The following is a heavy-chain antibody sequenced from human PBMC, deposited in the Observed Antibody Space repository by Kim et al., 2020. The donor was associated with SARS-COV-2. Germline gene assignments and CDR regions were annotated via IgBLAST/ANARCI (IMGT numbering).Heavy chain of an antibody. CDR1: GFTFSSYG. D-gene: IGHD4-17*01. Sequence: GGSLRLSCAASGFTFSSYGMHWVRQAPGKGLEWVAVISYDGSNKYYADSVKGRFTISRDNSKNTLYLQMNSLRAEDTAVYYCAKDHPFFGLSTVTTYGMDVWGQGTTVTVSS. J-gene: IGHJ6*02. V-gene: IGHV3-30*18. CDR2: ISYDGSNK. CDR3: AKDHPFFGLSTVTTYGMDV.